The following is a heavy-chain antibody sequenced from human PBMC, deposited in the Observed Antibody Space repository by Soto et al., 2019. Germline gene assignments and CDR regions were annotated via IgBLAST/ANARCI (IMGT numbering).Heavy chain of an antibody. Sequence: SETLSLTCTVSGGSISSGGYYWSWIRQHPGKGLEWIGYIYYSGSTYYNPSLKSRVTISVDTSKNQFSLKPSSVTAADTAVYYCARGTYYYGSGSYYKGYYFDYWGQGTLVTVSS. CDR2: IYYSGST. V-gene: IGHV4-31*03. D-gene: IGHD3-10*01. J-gene: IGHJ4*02. CDR3: ARGTYYYGSGSYYKGYYFDY. CDR1: GGSISSGGYY.